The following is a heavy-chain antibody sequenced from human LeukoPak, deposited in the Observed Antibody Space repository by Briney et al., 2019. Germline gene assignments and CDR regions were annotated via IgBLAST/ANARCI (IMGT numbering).Heavy chain of an antibody. CDR3: AREGALTVTKDAFDI. CDR1: GFTFDDYA. Sequence: GRSLRLSCAASGFTFDDYAMHWVRHAPGKGLEWVSGISWNSGSIDYADSVKGRFTISRDNAKNSLYLQMNSLRAEDTAVYYCAREGALTVTKDAFDIWGQGTMVTVSS. J-gene: IGHJ3*02. CDR2: ISWNSGSI. D-gene: IGHD4-17*01. V-gene: IGHV3-9*01.